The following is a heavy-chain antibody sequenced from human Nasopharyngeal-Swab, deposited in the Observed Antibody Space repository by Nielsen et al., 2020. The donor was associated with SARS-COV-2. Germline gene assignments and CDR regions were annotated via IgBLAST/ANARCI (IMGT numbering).Heavy chain of an antibody. CDR2: IKQDGSEK. V-gene: IGHV3-7*03. J-gene: IGHJ4*02. CDR1: GFTFSIHW. D-gene: IGHD6-13*01. CDR3: ARASGSSWDFDY. Sequence: GESLKISCAASGFTFSIHWMSWVRQAPGKGLEWVANIKQDGSEKYYVDSVKGRFTISRDNAKNSLYLQMNSLRAEDTAVYYCARASGSSWDFDYWGQGTLVTVSS.